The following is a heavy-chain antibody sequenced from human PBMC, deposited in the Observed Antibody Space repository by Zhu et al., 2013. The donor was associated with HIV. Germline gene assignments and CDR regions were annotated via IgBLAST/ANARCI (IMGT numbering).Heavy chain of an antibody. CDR1: GGTFSSYA. D-gene: IGHD4-4*01. CDR3: ARIDSRLQPIYYYYYGMDV. J-gene: IGHJ6*02. Sequence: QVQLVQSGAEVKKPGSSVKVSCKASGGTFSSYAISWVRQAPGQGLEWMGGIIPIFGTANYAQKFQGRVTITADKSTSTAYMELSSLRSEDTAVYYCARIDSRLQPIYYYYYGMDVWGQGTTVTVSS. CDR2: IIPIFGTA. V-gene: IGHV1-69*06.